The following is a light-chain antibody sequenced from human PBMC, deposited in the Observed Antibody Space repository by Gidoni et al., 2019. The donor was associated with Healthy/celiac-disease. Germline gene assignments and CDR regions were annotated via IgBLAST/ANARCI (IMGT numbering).Light chain of an antibody. CDR2: DAS. Sequence: EIVLTQSPATLSLSPGERATLSCSASQSVSSYLAWYQQKPGQAPRLLIYDASNRATGIPARFSGSGSGTDFTLTISSLEPEDFAVYYCQQRSNWPPRLTFGGXTKVEIK. CDR1: QSVSSY. V-gene: IGKV3-11*01. J-gene: IGKJ4*01. CDR3: QQRSNWPPRLT.